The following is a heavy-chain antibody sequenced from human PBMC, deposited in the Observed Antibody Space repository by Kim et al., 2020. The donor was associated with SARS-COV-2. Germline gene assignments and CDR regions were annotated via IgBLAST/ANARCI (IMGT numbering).Heavy chain of an antibody. CDR1: GFTFSSYA. D-gene: IGHD6-13*01. Sequence: GGSLRLSCAASGFTFSSYAMHWVRQAPGKGLEWVAVISYDGSNKYYADSVKGRFTISRDNSKNTLYLQMNSLRAEDTAVYYCASGEEPIAAAATFDYWGQGTLVTVSS. J-gene: IGHJ4*02. CDR3: ASGEEPIAAAATFDY. CDR2: ISYDGSNK. V-gene: IGHV3-30-3*01.